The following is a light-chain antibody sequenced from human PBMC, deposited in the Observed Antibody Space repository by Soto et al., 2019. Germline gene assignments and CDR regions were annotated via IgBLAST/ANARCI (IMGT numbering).Light chain of an antibody. Sequence: EIVLTQSPATLSLSPGERATLSCKASQSVNTYLAWYQQRPGQAPRLLIYDASTRAAGIPARFRRSGSGTDFSLTISSLGAGDSAIYYCQDRSKWPLGTFGQGTKVEIK. J-gene: IGKJ1*01. CDR2: DAS. CDR3: QDRSKWPLGT. V-gene: IGKV3-11*01. CDR1: QSVNTY.